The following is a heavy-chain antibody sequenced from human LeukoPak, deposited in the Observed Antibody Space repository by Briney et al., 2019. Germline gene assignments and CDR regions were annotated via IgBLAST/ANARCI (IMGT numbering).Heavy chain of an antibody. V-gene: IGHV3-48*03. Sequence: GGSLRLSCAASGFTFSNYEMHWVRQAPGKGLEWVSYISSSGSDIYYADSVKGRFTISRDNAKNSLYLHMNSLRAEDTAVYYCARDYGGSSPFDYWGQGTMVTVAS. J-gene: IGHJ4*03. CDR2: ISSSGSDI. D-gene: IGHD4-23*01. CDR3: ARDYGGSSPFDY. CDR1: GFTFSNYE.